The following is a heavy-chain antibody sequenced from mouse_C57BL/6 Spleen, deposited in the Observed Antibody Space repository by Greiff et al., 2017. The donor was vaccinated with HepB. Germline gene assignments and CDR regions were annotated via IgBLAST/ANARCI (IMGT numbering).Heavy chain of an antibody. J-gene: IGHJ2*01. CDR2: IDPEDGDT. CDR1: GFNIKDYY. D-gene: IGHD1-1*01. Sequence: VQLQQSGAELVRPGASVKLSCTASGFNIKDYYMHWVKQRPEQGLEWIGRIDPEDGDTEYAPKFQGKATMTADTSSNTSYLQLSSLTSEDTAVYYCTMPDYYYCSSSDFGYWGHGTTLTVSS. V-gene: IGHV14-1*01. CDR3: TMPDYYYCSSSDFGY.